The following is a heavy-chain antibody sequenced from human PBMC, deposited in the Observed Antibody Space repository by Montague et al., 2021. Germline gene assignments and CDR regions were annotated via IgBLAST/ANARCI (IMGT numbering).Heavy chain of an antibody. Sequence: SLRLSCAASGFTFDDFAMHWVRQVPGKGLEWVSLIFGEGYDTKYADSVKGRFTISRDNSRNSLYLQTDSLKPEDSALYFCSKGRDAPDYYAMDVWGQGTTVTVS. CDR2: IFGEGYDT. CDR1: GFTFDDFA. D-gene: IGHD3-10*01. V-gene: IGHV3-43*02. J-gene: IGHJ6*02. CDR3: SKGRDAPDYYAMDV.